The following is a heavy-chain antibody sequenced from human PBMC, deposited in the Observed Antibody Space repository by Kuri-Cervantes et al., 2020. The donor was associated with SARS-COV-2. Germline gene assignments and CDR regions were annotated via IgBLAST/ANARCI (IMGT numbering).Heavy chain of an antibody. CDR2: ISSNGGST. CDR1: GFTFSSYA. J-gene: IGHJ4*02. CDR3: ASTGVIGIKNRLTY. V-gene: IGHV3-64*01. D-gene: IGHD2/OR15-2a*01. Sequence: GESLKISCAASGFTFSSYAMHWVRQAPGKGLEYVSAISSNGGSTYYANSVKGRFTISRDNAKNTLYLQMNTLGAEDTAVYYCASTGVIGIKNRLTYWGQGTLVTVSS.